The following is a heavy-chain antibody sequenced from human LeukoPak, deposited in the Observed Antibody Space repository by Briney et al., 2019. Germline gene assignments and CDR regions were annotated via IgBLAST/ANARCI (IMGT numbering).Heavy chain of an antibody. Sequence: AASVKVSCKASGYTFTGYYMHWVRQAPGQGLEWMGWINPNSGGTNYAQKFQGRVTMTRDTSISTAYMELSRLRSDDTAVYYCARAAMVRGVMSNWFDPWGQGTLVTVSS. CDR2: INPNSGGT. V-gene: IGHV1-2*02. J-gene: IGHJ5*02. CDR1: GYTFTGYY. D-gene: IGHD3-10*01. CDR3: ARAAMVRGVMSNWFDP.